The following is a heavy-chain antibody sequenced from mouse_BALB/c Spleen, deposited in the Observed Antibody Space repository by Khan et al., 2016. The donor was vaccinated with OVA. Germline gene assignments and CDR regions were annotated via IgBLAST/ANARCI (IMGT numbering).Heavy chain of an antibody. Sequence: QVQLKESGPGLVAPSQSLSITCTVSGFSLTSYAVSWVRQPPGKGLEWLGVVWGDGTTNYHSALRSRLSISKDNSKSQVFLKLNSLQTDDTATYSCASFYYGGVSNWYFDVWGAGPPVPVSS. CDR1: GFSLTSYA. D-gene: IGHD1-1*02. V-gene: IGHV2-3*01. CDR3: ASFYYGGVSNWYFDV. CDR2: VWGDGTT. J-gene: IGHJ1*01.